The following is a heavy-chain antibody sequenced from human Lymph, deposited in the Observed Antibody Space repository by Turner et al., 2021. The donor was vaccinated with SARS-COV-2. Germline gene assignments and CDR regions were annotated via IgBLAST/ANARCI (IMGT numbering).Heavy chain of an antibody. CDR1: GFTFSSFA. CDR3: AREGMFTVTTGLDY. V-gene: IGHV3-30-3*01. CDR2: ISYDGSNK. J-gene: IGHJ4*02. Sequence: QVQRVESGGGVVQPGRSLRLPGAASGFTFSSFAMHWGRQAPGKGLEWVAVISYDGSNKYFADSVRGRFTISRDNSKNTLYLQMNSLRAEDTAVYYCAREGMFTVTTGLDYWGQGTLVTDSS. D-gene: IGHD4-17*01.